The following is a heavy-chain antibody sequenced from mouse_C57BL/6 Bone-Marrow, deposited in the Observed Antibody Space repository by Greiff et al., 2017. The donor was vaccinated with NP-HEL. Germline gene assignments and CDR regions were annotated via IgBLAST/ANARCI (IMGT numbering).Heavy chain of an antibody. CDR2: TFYSGIT. D-gene: IGHD1-1*01. CDR1: GFSINSDCY. CDR3: ARLLLRYGYFDV. V-gene: IGHV3-3*01. Sequence: VQLKESGPSLVRPSQTLSLTCTVTGFSINSDCYWIWIRQFPGNKLEYIGYTFYSGITYYNPSLESRTYITRDTSKNQSSLKLSSVTTEDTATYYCARLLLRYGYFDVWGTGTTVTVSS. J-gene: IGHJ1*03.